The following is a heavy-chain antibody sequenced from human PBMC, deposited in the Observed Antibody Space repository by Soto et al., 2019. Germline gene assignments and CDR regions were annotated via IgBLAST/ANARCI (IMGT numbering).Heavy chain of an antibody. CDR2: IYHSGST. Sequence: SETLSLTCAVSGGSISSGGYSWSWIRQPPGKGLEWIGYIYHSGSTYYNPSLKSRVTISVDRSKNQFSLKLSSVTAADTAVYYCARSGIESLYDFWSGYLSDWFDPWGQGTLVTVSS. CDR3: ARSGIESLYDFWSGYLSDWFDP. CDR1: GGSISSGGYS. J-gene: IGHJ5*02. V-gene: IGHV4-30-2*01. D-gene: IGHD3-3*01.